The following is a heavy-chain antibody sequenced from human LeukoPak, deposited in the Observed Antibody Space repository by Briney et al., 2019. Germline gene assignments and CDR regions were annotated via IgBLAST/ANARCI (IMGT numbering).Heavy chain of an antibody. J-gene: IGHJ6*02. CDR1: GGSISSGDYY. CDR3: ARQYSGYDDYYYGMDV. V-gene: IGHV4-30-4*01. Sequence: PSQTLSLTCTVSGGSISSGDYYWRWIRQPPGKGLEWIGYIYYSGSTYYNPSLKSRVTISVDTSKNQFSLKLSSVTAADTAVYYCARQYSGYDDYYYGMDVWGQGTTVIVSS. CDR2: IYYSGST. D-gene: IGHD5-12*01.